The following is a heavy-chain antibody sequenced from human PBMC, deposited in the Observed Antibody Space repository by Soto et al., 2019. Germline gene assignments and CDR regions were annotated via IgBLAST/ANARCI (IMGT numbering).Heavy chain of an antibody. V-gene: IGHV4-4*02. J-gene: IGHJ5*02. CDR2: IFHDGTA. D-gene: IGHD6-19*01. Sequence: TLSLTCAGSGVSISSGNWCTWVRETAQRGLEYIGEIFHDGTANYYPSFERRVAISVDTSKNQFSLKLSSVTAADTAVYYCARDLNSSGWENWFDPWGQGTLVTVSS. CDR3: ARDLNSSGWENWFDP. CDR1: GVSISSGNW.